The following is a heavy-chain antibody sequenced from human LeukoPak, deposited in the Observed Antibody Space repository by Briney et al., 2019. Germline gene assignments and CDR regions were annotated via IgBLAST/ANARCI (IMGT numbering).Heavy chain of an antibody. V-gene: IGHV4-4*07. CDR1: GASAKSYY. D-gene: IGHD6-6*01. Sequence: SETLSLTCTISGASAKSYYWSWIRQPAGKGLEWIGRLSPTGTTNYVPSLSSRVTLSGDTSKNQFSLKLRSVTAADTAVYYCARGGSYINSSPSFDYWGLGTLVTVSS. J-gene: IGHJ4*02. CDR2: LSPTGTT. CDR3: ARGGSYINSSPSFDY.